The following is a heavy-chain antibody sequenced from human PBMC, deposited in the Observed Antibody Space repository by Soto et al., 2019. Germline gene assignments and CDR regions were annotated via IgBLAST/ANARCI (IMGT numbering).Heavy chain of an antibody. Sequence: GRPLRLSWAASGCTIINPCMSWFRQAPGKGLEWVGLIKSKTDGGTTDYAAPVKGRFTISRDDSKNTAYLQMNSLKNEDTAVYYCPRPNDTPDYDSYFDLWGRRTLVTVSS. D-gene: IGHD4-17*01. J-gene: IGHJ2*01. CDR3: PRPNDTPDYDSYFDL. CDR2: IKSKTDGGTT. V-gene: IGHV3-15*01. CDR1: GCTIINPC.